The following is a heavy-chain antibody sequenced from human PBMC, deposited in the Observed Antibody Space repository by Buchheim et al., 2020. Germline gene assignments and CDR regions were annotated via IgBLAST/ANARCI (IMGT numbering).Heavy chain of an antibody. Sequence: QVQLVQSGAEVKKPGASVKVSCKASGYTFTSYDINWVRQATGQGLEWMGWMNPNSGNTGYAQKFQGRVTMTRNTSISTAYMELSSLRSEDTAVYYCARFETGWVPAAYYYYGMDVWGQGTT. V-gene: IGHV1-8*01. CDR3: ARFETGWVPAAYYYYGMDV. CDR1: GYTFTSYD. CDR2: MNPNSGNT. D-gene: IGHD2-2*01. J-gene: IGHJ6*02.